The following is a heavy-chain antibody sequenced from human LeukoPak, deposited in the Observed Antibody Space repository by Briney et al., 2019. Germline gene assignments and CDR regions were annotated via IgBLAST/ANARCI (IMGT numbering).Heavy chain of an antibody. Sequence: ASVKVSCKASGYTFTSYYMHWVRQAPGQGLEWMGIINPSGGSTSYAQKFQGRVTMTRDMSTSTVYMELSSLRSDDTAVYYCVRARFGGSPANDAFDIWGQGTMVTVSS. CDR1: GYTFTSYY. CDR2: INPSGGST. CDR3: VRARFGGSPANDAFDI. D-gene: IGHD1-26*01. V-gene: IGHV1-46*01. J-gene: IGHJ3*02.